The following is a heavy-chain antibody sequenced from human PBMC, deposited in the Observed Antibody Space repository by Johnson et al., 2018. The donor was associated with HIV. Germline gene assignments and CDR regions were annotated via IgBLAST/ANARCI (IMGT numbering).Heavy chain of an antibody. D-gene: IGHD6-13*01. V-gene: IGHV3-23*04. Sequence: VLLVESGGGLVQPGGSLRLSCAASGFTVSSNYMSWVRQAPGKGLEWVSAISGSGGSTYYADSVKGRFTISRDNSKNTLYLQMNSLRAEDTAVYYCAKQETSPAAGTFGAFDIWGQGTMVTVSS. CDR2: ISGSGGST. J-gene: IGHJ3*02. CDR3: AKQETSPAAGTFGAFDI. CDR1: GFTVSSNY.